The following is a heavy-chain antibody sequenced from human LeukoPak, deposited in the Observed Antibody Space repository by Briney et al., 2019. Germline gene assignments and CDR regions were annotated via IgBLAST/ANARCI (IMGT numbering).Heavy chain of an antibody. CDR3: ASVDYYGSGSYQGGFRY. J-gene: IGHJ4*02. CDR2: ISSSSSYI. V-gene: IGHV3-21*01. Sequence: GGSLRLSCAASGFTFSSYSMNWVRQAPGKGLEWVSSISSSSSYIYYADSVKGRFTISRDNAKNSLYLQMNSLRAEDTAVYYCASVDYYGSGSYQGGFRYWGQGTLVTVSS. CDR1: GFTFSSYS. D-gene: IGHD3-10*01.